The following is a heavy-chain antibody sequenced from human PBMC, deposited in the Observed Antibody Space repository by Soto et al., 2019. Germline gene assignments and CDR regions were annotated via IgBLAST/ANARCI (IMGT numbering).Heavy chain of an antibody. D-gene: IGHD3-10*01. V-gene: IGHV3-48*01. J-gene: IGHJ4*02. CDR3: ARHVVRGVIYASGFEY. CDR1: GFTFSIYS. Sequence: GGSLRLSCAASGFTFSIYSMNWFRQAPGKGLEWVSYISSSSSIIYYADSVKGRFTISRDNAKNSLYLQMNSLRAEDTAVYYCARHVVRGVIYASGFEYCGQGIMVTVSS. CDR2: ISSSSSII.